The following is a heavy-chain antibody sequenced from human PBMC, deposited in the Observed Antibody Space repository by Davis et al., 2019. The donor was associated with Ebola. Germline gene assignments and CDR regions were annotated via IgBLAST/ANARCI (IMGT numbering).Heavy chain of an antibody. V-gene: IGHV4-59*01. Sequence: MPSETLSLTCTVSGGTISSYYWSWIRQPPGKGLEWIGYIYYSGSTNYNPSLKSRVTILLTMSKKQFSLKLSSVTAADTAVYYCARAGYSSGDYGMDVWGQGTTVTVSS. CDR2: IYYSGST. CDR3: ARAGYSSGDYGMDV. D-gene: IGHD6-19*01. J-gene: IGHJ6*02. CDR1: GGTISSYY.